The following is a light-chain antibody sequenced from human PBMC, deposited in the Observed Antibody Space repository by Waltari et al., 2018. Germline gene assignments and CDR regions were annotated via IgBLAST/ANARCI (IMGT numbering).Light chain of an antibody. Sequence: EIVLTQSPGTLSLSQGERATLSCRASQSVSRYLVWYQQKPGQAPRLLIYGASSRATGIPDRFSGSGSGTDFSLTISSLEPEDFAVYYCQQHVHLPVTFGRGTKVEIK. V-gene: IGKV3-20*01. J-gene: IGKJ4*02. CDR1: QSVSRY. CDR3: QQHVHLPVT. CDR2: GAS.